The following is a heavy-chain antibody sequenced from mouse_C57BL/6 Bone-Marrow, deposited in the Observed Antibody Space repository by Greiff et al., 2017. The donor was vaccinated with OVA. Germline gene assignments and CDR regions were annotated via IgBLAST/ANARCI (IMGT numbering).Heavy chain of an antibody. J-gene: IGHJ1*03. V-gene: IGHV15-2*01. CDR2: ILPSIGRT. Sequence: QVHVKQSGSELRSPGSSVKLSCKDFDSEVFPIAYMSWVRQKPGHGFEWIGGILPSIGRTIYGEKFEAKATLDADTLSNTAYLELNSLTSEDSAIYYCARPAEFYYGSSYDWYFDVWGTGTTVTVSS. D-gene: IGHD1-1*01. CDR3: ARPAEFYYGSSYDWYFDV. CDR1: DSEVFPIAY.